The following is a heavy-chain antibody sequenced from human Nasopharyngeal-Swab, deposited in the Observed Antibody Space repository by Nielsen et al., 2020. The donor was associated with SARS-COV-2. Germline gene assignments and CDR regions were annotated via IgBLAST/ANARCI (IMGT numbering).Heavy chain of an antibody. CDR3: ARLYCSSTSCPDY. V-gene: IGHV4-34*01. Sequence: SETLSLTCAVYGGSFSGYYWSWIRQPPGKGLEWIGEINHRGSTNYNPSLKSRVTISLDTSKNQFSLKLSSVTAADMAVYYCARLYCSSTSCPDYWGQGTLVTVSS. J-gene: IGHJ4*02. CDR2: INHRGST. D-gene: IGHD2-2*01. CDR1: GGSFSGYY.